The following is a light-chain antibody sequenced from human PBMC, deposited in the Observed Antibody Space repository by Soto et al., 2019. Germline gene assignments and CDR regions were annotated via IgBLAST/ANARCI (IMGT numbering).Light chain of an antibody. J-gene: IGKJ1*01. CDR1: QSTNKW. CDR3: QHYTLYSWT. V-gene: IGKV1-5*01. CDR2: DAS. Sequence: DIQMTQSPSTLSASVGDRVSITCRASQSTNKWLAWYQQKPGKAPELLIYDASSLESGVPSRFSGNGSGTEFTLTISSLQPDDFATYYCQHYTLYSWTFGQGTKVDIK.